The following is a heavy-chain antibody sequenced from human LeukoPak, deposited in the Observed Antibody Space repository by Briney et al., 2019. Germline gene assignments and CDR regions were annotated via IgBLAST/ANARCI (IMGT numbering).Heavy chain of an antibody. V-gene: IGHV3-7*05. J-gene: IGHJ4*02. D-gene: IGHD5-24*01. Sequence: GGSLTLSCAASGITFSSYWMSWVRQAPGKGLERVANIKEDGSEKYYVDSVKGRFTISRDNAKNSLYLQMNSLSAEDTAVYFCARDQGWQQFDYWGQGTLVTVSS. CDR2: IKEDGSEK. CDR1: GITFSSYW. CDR3: ARDQGWQQFDY.